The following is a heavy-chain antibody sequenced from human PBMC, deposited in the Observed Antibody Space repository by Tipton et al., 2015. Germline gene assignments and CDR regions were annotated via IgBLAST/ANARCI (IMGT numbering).Heavy chain of an antibody. Sequence: TLSLTCADYGGSLSGYYWSWIRQPPGKGLEWVGEINDAGTTNYKSSLKSRVTISVDTSKNQFSLKLTSGTAADTAVYYCARDATGDWAQGTRVPAS. V-gene: IGHV4-34*01. CDR2: INDAGTT. J-gene: IGHJ4*02. CDR1: GGSLSGYY. D-gene: IGHD1-14*01. CDR3: ARDATGD.